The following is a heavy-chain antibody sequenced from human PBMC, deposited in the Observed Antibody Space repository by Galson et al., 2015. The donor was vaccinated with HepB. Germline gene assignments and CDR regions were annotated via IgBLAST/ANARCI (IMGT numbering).Heavy chain of an antibody. CDR1: GGTFSSYA. Sequence: SVKVSCKASGGTFSSYAISWVRQAPGQGLEWMGGIIPISGTANYAQKYQGRVTITADKSTSTAYMELSSLRSEDTAVYYCARAGYSSSSYHYYGMDVWGQGTTVTVSS. V-gene: IGHV1-69*06. CDR2: IIPISGTA. D-gene: IGHD6-6*01. CDR3: ARAGYSSSSYHYYGMDV. J-gene: IGHJ6*02.